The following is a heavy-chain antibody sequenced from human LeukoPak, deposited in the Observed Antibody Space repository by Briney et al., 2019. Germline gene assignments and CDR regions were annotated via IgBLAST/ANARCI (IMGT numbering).Heavy chain of an antibody. CDR3: AKKILYPYYFDY. CDR2: ISGSGGST. J-gene: IGHJ4*02. V-gene: IGHV3-23*01. D-gene: IGHD2-8*01. CDR1: GFSFSGHW. Sequence: PGGSLRLSCTASGFSFSGHWMHWVRQAPGKGLEWVSAISGSGGSTYYADSVKGRFTISRDNSKNTLYLQMNSLRAEDTAVYYCAKKILYPYYFDYWGQGTLVTVSS.